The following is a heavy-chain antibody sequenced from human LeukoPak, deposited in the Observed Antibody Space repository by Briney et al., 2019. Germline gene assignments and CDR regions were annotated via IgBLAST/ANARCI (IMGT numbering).Heavy chain of an antibody. CDR2: IYFSGNT. J-gene: IGHJ5*02. CDR1: GGSISSYY. Sequence: TSETLSLTCSVSGGSISSYYWSWIRQPPGKGLEWIGYIYFSGNTNYNPSLKSRVTISVDTSKNQFSLKLTSVTTADTAVYYCARDASYSASGNWFDPWGQGTLVTVSS. D-gene: IGHD6-13*01. CDR3: ARDASYSASGNWFDP. V-gene: IGHV4-59*01.